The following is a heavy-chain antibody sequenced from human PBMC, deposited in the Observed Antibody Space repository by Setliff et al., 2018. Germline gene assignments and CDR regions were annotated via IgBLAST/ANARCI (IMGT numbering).Heavy chain of an antibody. CDR2: ISAYNGKT. J-gene: IGHJ4*02. Sequence: ASVKVSCKASGYTFSNYGISWVRQAPGQGLEWVGWISAYNGKTYSAQKFQDRVTLTTHTSTNMGYLELRDLRSDDTAVYYCLRLVRYCTKIACQATSGDEVWGLGTLVTVSS. V-gene: IGHV1-18*01. CDR1: GYTFSNYG. D-gene: IGHD2-8*01. CDR3: LRLVRYCTKIACQATSGDEV.